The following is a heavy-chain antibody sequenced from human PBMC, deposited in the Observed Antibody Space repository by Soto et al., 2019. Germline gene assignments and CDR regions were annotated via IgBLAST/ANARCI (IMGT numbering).Heavy chain of an antibody. CDR3: ARGDSSSWYLNWFNP. Sequence: SETLSLTCTVSGGSINSYYWSWIRQPPGKGLEWIGYSYYSGSTIYNPSLKSRVTISIDTSKKQFSLNLNSVTAADTAVYYCARGDSSSWYLNWFNPWGQGTLVTVSS. V-gene: IGHV4-59*01. CDR1: GGSINSYY. CDR2: SYYSGST. J-gene: IGHJ5*02. D-gene: IGHD6-13*01.